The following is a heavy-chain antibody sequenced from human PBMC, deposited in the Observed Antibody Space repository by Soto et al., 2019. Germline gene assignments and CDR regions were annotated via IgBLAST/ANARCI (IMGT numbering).Heavy chain of an antibody. CDR3: ARDQDGYNLRPSPFDY. D-gene: IGHD5-12*01. CDR1: GFTFSSYA. V-gene: IGHV3-30-3*01. Sequence: QVQLVESGGGVVQPGRSLRLSCAASGFTFSSYAMHWVRQAPGKGLEWVAVISYDGSNKYYADSVKGRFTISRDNSKNTRYLQMNSLRAEDTAVYYCARDQDGYNLRPSPFDYWGQGTLVTVSS. J-gene: IGHJ4*02. CDR2: ISYDGSNK.